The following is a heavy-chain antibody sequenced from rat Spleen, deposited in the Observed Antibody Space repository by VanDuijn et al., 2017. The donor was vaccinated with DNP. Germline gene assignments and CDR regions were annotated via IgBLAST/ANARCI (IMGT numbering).Heavy chain of an antibody. Sequence: EVQLVESGGGLVQPGRSLKISCAASGFTFSNYAMAWVRQAPTKGLECVATITSDGSNIYYRDSVKGRFTISRDNAKDTLYLQGDSLRSEDTATYYCTRYYDSFDYWGQGVMVTVSS. CDR2: ITSDGSNI. J-gene: IGHJ2*01. CDR1: GFTFSNYA. V-gene: IGHV5S13*01. D-gene: IGHD1-1*01. CDR3: TRYYDSFDY.